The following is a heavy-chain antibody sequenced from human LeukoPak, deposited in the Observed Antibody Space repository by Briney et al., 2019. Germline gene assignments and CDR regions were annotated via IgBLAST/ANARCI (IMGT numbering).Heavy chain of an antibody. CDR2: ISGSGGST. D-gene: IGHD3-22*01. CDR3: AKTRAVYDSSGYRYFDY. V-gene: IGHV3-23*01. Sequence: GGSLRLSCAASGFTFSSYGMSWVRQAPGKGLEWVSAISGSGGSTYYADSVKGRFTISRDNSKNTLYLQMNSLRAEDTAVYYCAKTRAVYDSSGYRYFDYWGQGTLVTVSS. J-gene: IGHJ4*02. CDR1: GFTFSSYG.